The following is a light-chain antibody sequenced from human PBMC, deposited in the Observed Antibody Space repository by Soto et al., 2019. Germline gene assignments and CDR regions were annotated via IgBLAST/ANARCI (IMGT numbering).Light chain of an antibody. CDR3: LQDINYPWT. J-gene: IGKJ1*01. CDR1: QSVSYN. CDR2: GAS. Sequence: EIVMTQSPATLSVSPGERATLSCRASQSVSYNLAWYQQKPGQAPRLLIYGASTRATGIPARFSGSGSETEFTLAISSLQSEDSATYYCLQDINYPWTFGQGTKVEIK. V-gene: IGKV3-15*01.